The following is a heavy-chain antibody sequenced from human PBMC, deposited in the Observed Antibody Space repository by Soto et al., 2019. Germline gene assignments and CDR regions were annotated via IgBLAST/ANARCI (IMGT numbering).Heavy chain of an antibody. D-gene: IGHD1-26*01. CDR2: ISAYNGNT. V-gene: IGHV1-18*01. J-gene: IGHJ5*02. CDR1: GYTFTSYG. CDR3: ARGPRGSFKDWFDP. Sequence: QVQLVQSGAEVKKPGASVKVSCKASGYTFTSYGINWVRQAPGQGLEWMGWISAYNGNTNYAQKLQGRVTMTTDTSTNTAYMELRSLRAGDTAVYYCARGPRGSFKDWFDPWGQGTLVTVSS.